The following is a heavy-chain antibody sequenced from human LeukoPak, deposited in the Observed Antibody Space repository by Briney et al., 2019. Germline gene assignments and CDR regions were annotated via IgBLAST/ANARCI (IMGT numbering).Heavy chain of an antibody. CDR1: GFTFSSYA. Sequence: GGSLRLSCAASGFTFSSYAMHWVRQAPGKGLEWVAVISYDGSNKYYADSVKGRFTVSRDNSKNTLYLQMNSLRAEDTAVHYCAREDRTMDYFDYWGQGTLVTVSS. CDR3: AREDRTMDYFDY. V-gene: IGHV3-30-3*01. D-gene: IGHD3-10*01. J-gene: IGHJ4*02. CDR2: ISYDGSNK.